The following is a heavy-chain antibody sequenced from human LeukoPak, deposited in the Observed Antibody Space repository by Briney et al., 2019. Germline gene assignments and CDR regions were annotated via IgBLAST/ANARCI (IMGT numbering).Heavy chain of an antibody. D-gene: IGHD3-10*02. Sequence: GGSLRLSCAASGLTFSDHYMSWVRQAPGKGLEWLSYISSGGDSIYYADSVKGRFTISRDNAKNSLYLQMNSLRAEDTAVYYCAELGITTIGGVWGKGTTVTISS. J-gene: IGHJ6*04. V-gene: IGHV3-11*04. CDR2: ISSGGDSI. CDR1: GLTFSDHY. CDR3: AELGITTIGGV.